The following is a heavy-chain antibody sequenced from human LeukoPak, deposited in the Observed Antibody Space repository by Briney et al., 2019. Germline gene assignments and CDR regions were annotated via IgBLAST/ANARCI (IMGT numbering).Heavy chain of an antibody. V-gene: IGHV3-21*01. CDR2: ISISSTYL. CDR3: ARVSGSYDY. Sequence: GGSLRLSCAASGFTFSSYAMNWVRQAPGKGLEWVSSISISSTYLYYADSVKGRFTISRDNAKNSLYLQMNSLRADDTAVYYCARVSGSYDYWGQGTLVTVSS. CDR1: GFTFSSYA. D-gene: IGHD3-10*01. J-gene: IGHJ4*02.